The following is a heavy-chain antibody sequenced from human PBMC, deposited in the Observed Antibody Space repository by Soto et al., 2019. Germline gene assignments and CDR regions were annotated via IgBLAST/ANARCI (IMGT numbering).Heavy chain of an antibody. Sequence: LSLTCTVSGGSISSYYWSWIRQPPGKGLEWIGYIYYSGSTNYNPSLKSRVTISVDTSKNQFSLKLSSVTAADTAVYYCARGDSSSWPYYYYGMDVWGQGTTVTVSS. CDR3: ARGDSSSWPYYYYGMDV. CDR2: IYYSGST. V-gene: IGHV4-59*01. D-gene: IGHD6-13*01. CDR1: GGSISSYY. J-gene: IGHJ6*02.